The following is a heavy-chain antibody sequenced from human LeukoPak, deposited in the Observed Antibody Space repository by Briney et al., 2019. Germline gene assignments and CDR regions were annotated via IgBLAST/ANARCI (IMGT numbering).Heavy chain of an antibody. CDR1: GFTFSSYA. J-gene: IGHJ4*02. V-gene: IGHV3-30-3*02. D-gene: IGHD2-15*01. CDR3: ATLCSGLDY. CDR2: ISYDGSNK. Sequence: GGSLRLSCAASGFTFSSYAMHWVRQAPGKGLEWVAVISYDGSNKYYADSVKGRFTISRDNSKNTLYLQMNSLRSEDTAVYYCATLCSGLDYWGQGTLVTVSS.